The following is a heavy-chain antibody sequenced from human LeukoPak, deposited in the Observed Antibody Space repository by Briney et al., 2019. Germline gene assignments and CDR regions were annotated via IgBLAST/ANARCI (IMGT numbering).Heavy chain of an antibody. CDR1: GDSISSRSYY. Sequence: SETLSLTCTVSGDSISSRSYYWGWIRQPPGKGLEWIGKIYYGRNYKWNSSLKSRGTISVDTSKHQFSLRLSSVTAADTAVYYCASRGGHYGDYPASWGQGTLVTVSS. CDR2: IYYGRNY. D-gene: IGHD4-17*01. J-gene: IGHJ5*02. V-gene: IGHV4-39*01. CDR3: ASRGGHYGDYPAS.